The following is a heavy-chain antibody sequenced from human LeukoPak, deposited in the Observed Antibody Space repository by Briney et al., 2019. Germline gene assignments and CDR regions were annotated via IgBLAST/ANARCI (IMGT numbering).Heavy chain of an antibody. D-gene: IGHD2-15*01. Sequence: GGSLRLFCAASGFTFSSYWMTWVRQAPGKGLEWVANIKQDGSEKYYVDSVKGRFTISRDNAKNSLYLQMNSLRAEDTAVYYCARDFCSGGSCYEGNWFDPWGQGTLVTVSS. J-gene: IGHJ5*02. CDR2: IKQDGSEK. CDR3: ARDFCSGGSCYEGNWFDP. CDR1: GFTFSSYW. V-gene: IGHV3-7*03.